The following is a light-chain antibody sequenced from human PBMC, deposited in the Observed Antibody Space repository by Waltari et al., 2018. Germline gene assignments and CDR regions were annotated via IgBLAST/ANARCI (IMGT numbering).Light chain of an antibody. Sequence: DAVMTQSPLSLPVTLGQPASISCRSSQSLVHSDGNTYLNWFHQRPGQSPRRPISKVSNRDSGVPSRFSGSGSGTDFTLTISSPQPEDFATYYCQQSYSTPNTFGQGTRLEIK. J-gene: IGKJ5*01. CDR3: QQSYSTPNT. CDR2: KVS. V-gene: IGKV2-30*02. CDR1: QSLVHSDGNTY.